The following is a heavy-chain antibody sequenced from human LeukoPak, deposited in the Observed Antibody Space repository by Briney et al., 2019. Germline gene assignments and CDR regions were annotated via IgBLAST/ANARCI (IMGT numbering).Heavy chain of an antibody. J-gene: IGHJ6*03. CDR2: MNPNSGNT. V-gene: IGHV1-8*03. CDR1: GYTFTSYD. Sequence: GASVKVSCKASGYTFTSYDINWVRQATGQGLEWMGWMNPNSGNTGYAQKFQGRVTITRNTSISTAYMELSSLRSEDTAVYYCARAASIYVWFGELLSLTYYYYMDVWGKGTTVTVSS. CDR3: ARAASIYVWFGELLSLTYYYYMDV. D-gene: IGHD3-10*01.